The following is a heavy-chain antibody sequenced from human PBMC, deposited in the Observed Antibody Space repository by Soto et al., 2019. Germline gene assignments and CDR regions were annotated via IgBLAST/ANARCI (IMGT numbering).Heavy chain of an antibody. J-gene: IGHJ6*02. CDR2: ISSSSSYT. CDR3: ARDRVAAATYYYSGMDV. V-gene: IGHV3-11*06. CDR1: GFTFSDYY. Sequence: GGSLRLSCAASGFTFSDYYMSWIRQTPGKGLEWLSYISSSSSYTKYADSVKGRFTISRDNARNSLYLQLYSLRVEDTAVYFCARDRVAAATYYYSGMDVWGQGTTVTVSS. D-gene: IGHD6-25*01.